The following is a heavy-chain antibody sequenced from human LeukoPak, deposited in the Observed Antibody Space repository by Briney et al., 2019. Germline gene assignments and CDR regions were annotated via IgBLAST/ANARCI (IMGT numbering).Heavy chain of an antibody. J-gene: IGHJ4*02. D-gene: IGHD6-13*01. CDR3: ARDDYSSSWYKLDY. Sequence: ASVKVSCKASGGTSGSYAINWVRQAPGQGLEWMGGIIPIFGTANYAQKFQGRVTITTDESTSTAYMELSSLRSEDTAVYYCARDDYSSSWYKLDYWGQGTLVTVSS. CDR1: GGTSGSYA. CDR2: IIPIFGTA. V-gene: IGHV1-69*05.